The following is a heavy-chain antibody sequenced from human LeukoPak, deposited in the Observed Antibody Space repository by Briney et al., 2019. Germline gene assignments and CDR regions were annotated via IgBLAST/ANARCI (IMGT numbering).Heavy chain of an antibody. Sequence: ASVKVSCKASGGTFSSYAISWVRQAPGQGLEWMGGIIPIFGTANYAQKFQGRVTITADESTSTAYMELSSLRSEDTAVYYCARGGNYGPFLSYDAFDIWGQGTMVTVSS. D-gene: IGHD1-7*01. V-gene: IGHV1-69*13. CDR3: ARGGNYGPFLSYDAFDI. CDR2: IIPIFGTA. J-gene: IGHJ3*02. CDR1: GGTFSSYA.